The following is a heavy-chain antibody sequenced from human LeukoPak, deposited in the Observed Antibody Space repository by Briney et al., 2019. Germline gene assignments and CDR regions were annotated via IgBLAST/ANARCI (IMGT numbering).Heavy chain of an antibody. V-gene: IGHV4-59*01. CDR3: ARGGCSGGSCYGDAFDI. CDR2: IYYSGST. J-gene: IGHJ3*02. CDR1: GGSISSYY. D-gene: IGHD2-15*01. Sequence: PSETLSLTCTVSGGSISSYYWSWLRQPPGKGLEWIGYIYYSGSTNYNPSLKSRVTISVDTSKNQFSLKLSSVTAADTAVYYCARGGCSGGSCYGDAFDIWGQGTMVTVSS.